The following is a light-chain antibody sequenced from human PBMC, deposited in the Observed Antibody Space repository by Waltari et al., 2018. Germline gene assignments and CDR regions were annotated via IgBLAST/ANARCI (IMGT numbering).Light chain of an antibody. J-gene: IGKJ2*01. V-gene: IGKV3-20*01. CDR2: GAS. CDR1: QGLTKRY. Sequence: VLTQSPDSLSLSPGERATLSCRASQGLTKRYLAWYQQKPGQSPRLLSYGASSRAAGIPDRCSCSGSGTDCPLTLSRLEPDDLAVYSCPKYGSSVMYTVGHGTMLEIK. CDR3: PKYGSSVMYT.